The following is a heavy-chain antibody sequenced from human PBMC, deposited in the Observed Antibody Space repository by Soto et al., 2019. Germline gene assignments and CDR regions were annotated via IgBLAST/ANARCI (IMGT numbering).Heavy chain of an antibody. CDR2: IYPGDSDT. V-gene: IGHV5-51*01. CDR1: GYSFTSYW. D-gene: IGHD6-13*01. J-gene: IGHJ5*02. CDR3: AISPSWRSWPFDX. Sequence: PGESLKISCKGSGYSFTSYWIGWVRQMPGKGLEWMGIIYPGDSDTRYSPSFQGQVTISADKSISTAYLQWSSLKASDTAMYYYAISPSWRSWPFDXWGQRTXDTGSS.